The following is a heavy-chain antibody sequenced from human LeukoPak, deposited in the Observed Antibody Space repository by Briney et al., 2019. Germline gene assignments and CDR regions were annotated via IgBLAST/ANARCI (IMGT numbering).Heavy chain of an antibody. CDR3: ATIAAAGDRPYYYYYMDV. J-gene: IGHJ6*03. V-gene: IGHV4-61*02. CDR1: GGSISSGSYY. Sequence: SETLSLTCTVSGGSISSGSYYWSWIRQPAGKGLEWIGRIYTSGSTNYNPSLKSRVTISVDTSKNQFSLKLSSVTAADTAVYYCATIAAAGDRPYYYYYMDVWGKGTTVTASS. CDR2: IYTSGST. D-gene: IGHD6-13*01.